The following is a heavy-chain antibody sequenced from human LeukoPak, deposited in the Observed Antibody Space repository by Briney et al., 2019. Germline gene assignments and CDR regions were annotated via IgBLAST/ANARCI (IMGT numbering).Heavy chain of an antibody. D-gene: IGHD6-19*01. J-gene: IGHJ4*02. CDR2: IYSGGST. CDR3: ARLPGSGWYYFDY. Sequence: GGSLRLSCAASGFTVSSNYVSWVRQAPGKGLEWVSVIYSGGSTHYADSVKGRFTISRDNSKNTLYLQMNSLRAEDTAVYYCARLPGSGWYYFDYWGQGTLVTVSS. CDR1: GFTVSSNY. V-gene: IGHV3-66*01.